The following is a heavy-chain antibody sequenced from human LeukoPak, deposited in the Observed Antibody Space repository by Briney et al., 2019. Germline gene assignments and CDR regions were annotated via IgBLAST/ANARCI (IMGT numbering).Heavy chain of an antibody. Sequence: SGPTLVKPTQTLTLTCTFSGFSLSTSGVGVGWIRQPPGKALEWLALIYWNDDKRYSPSLKSRLTITKDTSKNQVVLTMTNMDPVDTATYYCAHIRGGGNSPLCDYRGQGTLVTVSS. CDR3: AHIRGGGNSPLCDY. J-gene: IGHJ4*02. V-gene: IGHV2-5*01. D-gene: IGHD4-23*01. CDR1: GFSLSTSGVG. CDR2: IYWNDDK.